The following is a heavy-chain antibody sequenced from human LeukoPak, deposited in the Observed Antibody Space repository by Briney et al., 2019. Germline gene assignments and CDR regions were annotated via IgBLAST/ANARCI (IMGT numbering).Heavy chain of an antibody. Sequence: PSETLSLTCTVSGGSISSSNYYWGWIRQPPGKGLEWIGTIYYSGSIYYNPSLKSRVTISLDTSKNQFSLKLSSVTVADTAVYYCARHRYSGSYPIRYAAFDIWGQGTMVTVSS. CDR2: IYYSGSI. CDR3: ARHRYSGSYPIRYAAFDI. CDR1: GGSISSSNYY. J-gene: IGHJ3*02. V-gene: IGHV4-39*01. D-gene: IGHD1-26*01.